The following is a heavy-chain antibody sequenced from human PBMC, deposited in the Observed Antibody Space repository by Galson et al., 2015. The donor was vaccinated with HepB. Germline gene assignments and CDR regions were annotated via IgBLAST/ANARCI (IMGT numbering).Heavy chain of an antibody. CDR3: ANTGDCSSTSCYPYYYYYGMDV. Sequence: SLRLSCAASGFTFSSYGMHWVRQAPGTGLEWVAVISYDGSNKYYADSVKGRFTISRDNSKNTLYLQMNSLRAEDTAVYYCANTGDCSSTSCYPYYYYYGMDVWGQGTTVTVSS. J-gene: IGHJ6*02. D-gene: IGHD2-2*01. V-gene: IGHV3-30*18. CDR1: GFTFSSYG. CDR2: ISYDGSNK.